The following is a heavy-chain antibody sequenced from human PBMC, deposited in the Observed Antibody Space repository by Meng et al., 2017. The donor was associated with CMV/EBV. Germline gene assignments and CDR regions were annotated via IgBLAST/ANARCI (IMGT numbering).Heavy chain of an antibody. D-gene: IGHD2-2*01. J-gene: IGHJ6*02. V-gene: IGHV3-48*04. CDR2: ISSSSSTI. Sequence: GESLKISCAASGFTFSSYSMNWVRQAPGKGLEWVSYISSSSSTIYYADSVKGRFTISRDNAKNSLYLQMNSLRAEDTAVYYCARDRNVEYTSCPRCDYYYYYGMDVWGRGTTVTVSS. CDR1: GFTFSSYS. CDR3: ARDRNVEYTSCPRCDYYYYYGMDV.